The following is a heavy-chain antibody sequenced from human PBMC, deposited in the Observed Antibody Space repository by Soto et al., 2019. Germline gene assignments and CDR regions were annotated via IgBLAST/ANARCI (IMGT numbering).Heavy chain of an antibody. D-gene: IGHD6-13*01. CDR3: ARIASAGRGWDV. CDR1: GFTFNSFW. CDR2: IKQDGSEK. V-gene: IGHV3-7*01. Sequence: EVQLVESGGGLVQPGGSLRLSCAASGFTFNSFWMSWVRQAPVKGREWVGNIKQDGSEKNYVDSVKGRFTISRDNAKNSLYLQMNSLRAEDTAVYYCARIASAGRGWDVWGQGTTVVVSS. J-gene: IGHJ6*02.